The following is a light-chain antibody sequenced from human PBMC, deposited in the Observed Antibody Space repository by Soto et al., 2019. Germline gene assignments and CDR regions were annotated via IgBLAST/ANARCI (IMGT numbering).Light chain of an antibody. Sequence: IGLTHSPGTLSLSPWEIATLSCRASQTVSTNYLAWYQQKPGQAPRLLIYGASKRATGIPDRFSGSGSGTEFTLTISSLQSEDFAVYYCQQYNNWPTFGGGTKVDI. CDR2: GAS. V-gene: IGKV3D-15*01. CDR1: QTVSTN. CDR3: QQYNNWPT. J-gene: IGKJ4*01.